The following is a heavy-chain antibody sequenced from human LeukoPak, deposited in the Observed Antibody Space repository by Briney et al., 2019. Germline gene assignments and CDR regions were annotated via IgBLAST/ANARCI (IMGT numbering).Heavy chain of an antibody. Sequence: GASVKVSCKVSGYTLTELSMHWVRQAPGKGLEWMGGFDPEDGETIYAQKFQGRVTVTEDTSTDTAYMELSSLRSEDTAVYYCATSHYYYDSSGYDPFDYWGQGTLVTVSS. D-gene: IGHD3-22*01. V-gene: IGHV1-24*01. CDR3: ATSHYYYDSSGYDPFDY. CDR2: FDPEDGET. CDR1: GYTLTELS. J-gene: IGHJ4*02.